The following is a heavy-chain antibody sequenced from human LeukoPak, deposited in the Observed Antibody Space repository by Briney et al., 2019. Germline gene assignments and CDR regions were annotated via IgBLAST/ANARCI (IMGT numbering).Heavy chain of an antibody. V-gene: IGHV3-7*03. CDR3: ARIGRGGYDYPYYFDY. CDR2: IKQDGSEK. J-gene: IGHJ4*02. CDR1: GFTFSSYW. Sequence: QSGGSLRLSCAASGFTFSSYWMSWVRQAPGKGLEWVANIKQDGSEKYYVDSVKGRFTISRDNAKNSLYLQMNSLRAEDTVVYYCARIGRGGYDYPYYFDYWGQGTLVTVSS. D-gene: IGHD5-12*01.